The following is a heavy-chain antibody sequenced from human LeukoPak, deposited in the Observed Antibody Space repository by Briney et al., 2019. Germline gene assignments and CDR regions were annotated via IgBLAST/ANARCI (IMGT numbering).Heavy chain of an antibody. V-gene: IGHV1-2*02. D-gene: IGHD6-25*01. Sequence: GASVKVSCKASGYTFTGYYMHWVRQAPGQGLEWMGWIYPNSGGTNYAQKFQSRVTMTRDTSISTAYMELSRLRSDDTAVYYCATLLSNAAFDYWGQGTLVTVSS. CDR1: GYTFTGYY. J-gene: IGHJ4*02. CDR3: ATLLSNAAFDY. CDR2: IYPNSGGT.